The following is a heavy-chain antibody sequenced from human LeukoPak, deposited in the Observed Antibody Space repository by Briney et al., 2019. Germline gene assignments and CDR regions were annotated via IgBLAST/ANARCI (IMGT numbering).Heavy chain of an antibody. J-gene: IGHJ5*01. CDR1: GFTFTSYV. V-gene: IGHV3-30-3*01. Sequence: EGSLRLSCVASGFTFTSYVMHWVRQAPGKGLEWVAVISYDGANKYYADSVKGRFTISKDISTNTLYLDMDSLTAEDTAVYYCAAAGLGVAHWIDSWGQGTLVTVSS. CDR3: AAAGLGVAHWIDS. CDR2: ISYDGANK. D-gene: IGHD2-15*01.